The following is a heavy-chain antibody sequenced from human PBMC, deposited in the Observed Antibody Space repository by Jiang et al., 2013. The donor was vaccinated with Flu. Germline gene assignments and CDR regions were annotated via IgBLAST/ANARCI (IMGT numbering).Heavy chain of an antibody. CDR3: ARLPPPDC. V-gene: IGHV7-4-1*02. J-gene: IGHJ4*02. CDR2: LNTNTGHP. Sequence: QSGSELRKPGASVKVSCKASGYSFTTNSINWVRQVPGQGLEWMGWLNTNTGHPTYAQDFRGRFVFSLDASVSTAYLQINNLKADDTAIYYCARLPPPDCWGQGTLVTVSS. CDR1: GYSFTTNS.